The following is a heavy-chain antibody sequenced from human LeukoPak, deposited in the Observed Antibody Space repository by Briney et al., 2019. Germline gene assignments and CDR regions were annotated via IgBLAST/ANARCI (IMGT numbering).Heavy chain of an antibody. V-gene: IGHV1-69*04. Sequence: SVKVSCKASGYTFTSYGISWVRQAPGQGLEWMGRIVPTLGIANYAQKFQGSVTITADKSTSTAYMDLSSLRSEDTAVYYCARDLVSSTDDYWGQGTLVTVSS. CDR2: IVPTLGIA. CDR3: ARDLVSSTDDY. D-gene: IGHD2/OR15-2a*01. J-gene: IGHJ4*02. CDR1: GYTFTSYG.